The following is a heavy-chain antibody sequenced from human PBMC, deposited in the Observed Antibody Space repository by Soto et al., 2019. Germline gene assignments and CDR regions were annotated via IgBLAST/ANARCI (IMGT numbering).Heavy chain of an antibody. CDR2: ISKSDYT. J-gene: IGHJ4*02. D-gene: IGHD2-2*01. CDR3: AREDSIIIPAVSDF. Sequence: GGSLRLSCTVSGFAFNNYGINWVRQAPGKGLERVSSISKSDYTYYSDSVTGRFTISRDNAKNSVSLQMNTLRVEDTAVYYCAREDSIIIPAVSDFWGQGTLVTV. CDR1: GFAFNNYG. V-gene: IGHV3-21*01.